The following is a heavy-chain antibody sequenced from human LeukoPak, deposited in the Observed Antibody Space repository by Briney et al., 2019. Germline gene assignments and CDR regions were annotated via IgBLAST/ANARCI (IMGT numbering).Heavy chain of an antibody. D-gene: IGHD2-15*01. CDR1: GGSFSGYY. V-gene: IGHV4-34*01. CDR2: INHSGST. J-gene: IGHJ4*02. Sequence: PSETLSLTCAVYGGSFSGYYWSWIRQPPGKGLEWIGEINHSGSTNYNPSLKSRVTISVDTSKNQFSLKLSSVTAADTAVYYCARGPYCSGGSCSVAFDYWGQGTLVTASS. CDR3: ARGPYCSGGSCSVAFDY.